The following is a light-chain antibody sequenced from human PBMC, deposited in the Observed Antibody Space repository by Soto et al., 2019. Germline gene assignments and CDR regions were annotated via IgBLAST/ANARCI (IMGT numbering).Light chain of an antibody. J-gene: IGKJ1*01. CDR1: ESIRTW. V-gene: IGKV1-5*01. CDR2: DAS. Sequence: DIQMTQSPSTLSASIGHRVTITCRASESIRTWLAWYQHKPGKAPKFLIYDASSLESGVPSRFSGSGSGTEFTLTISNLQPDDFATYFCQQYHNYPRTFGQGTKVDIK. CDR3: QQYHNYPRT.